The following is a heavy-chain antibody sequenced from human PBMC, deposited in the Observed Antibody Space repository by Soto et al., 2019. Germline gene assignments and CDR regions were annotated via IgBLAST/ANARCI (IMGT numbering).Heavy chain of an antibody. D-gene: IGHD3-22*01. V-gene: IGHV3-30*04. J-gene: IGHJ4*01. CDR2: ISYDGRNK. CDR3: ARDQETYDSSGYPDY. CDR1: GFTFSSYA. Sequence: QVQLVESGGGVVQPGRSLRLSCAASGFTFSSYAMHWVRQAPGKGLEWVAVISYDGRNKYYADSVKGRFTISRDNSKNPLYLQMNSLRAEATAVYYCARDQETYDSSGYPDYWGHGTLVTVSS.